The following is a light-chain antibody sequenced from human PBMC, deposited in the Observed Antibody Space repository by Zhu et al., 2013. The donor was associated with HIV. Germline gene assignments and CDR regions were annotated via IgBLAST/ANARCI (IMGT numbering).Light chain of an antibody. J-gene: IGLJ1*01. Sequence: QSALTQPASVSGSPEQSITISCTGTSSDVGGYRYVSWYQQHPDKAPKLIIYEVSNRPSGVSNRFSGSKSGNTASLTISGLQAEDEADYYCSSFTASSTYVFGTGTKVTVL. V-gene: IGLV2-14*01. CDR1: SSDVGGYRY. CDR2: EVS. CDR3: SSFTASSTYV.